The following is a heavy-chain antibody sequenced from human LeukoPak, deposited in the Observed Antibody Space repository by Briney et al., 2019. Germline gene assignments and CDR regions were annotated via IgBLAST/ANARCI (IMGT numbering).Heavy chain of an antibody. J-gene: IGHJ3*02. Sequence: GGSLRLSCAASGFSFSDYDMNWVRQAPGKGLEWVSYISSSSSTIYYADSVKGRFTISRDNAKNSLYLQMNSLRAEDTAVYYCARGSGSFDIWGQGTMVTVSS. CDR1: GFSFSDYD. V-gene: IGHV3-48*04. CDR2: ISSSSSTI. CDR3: ARGSGSFDI. D-gene: IGHD1-14*01.